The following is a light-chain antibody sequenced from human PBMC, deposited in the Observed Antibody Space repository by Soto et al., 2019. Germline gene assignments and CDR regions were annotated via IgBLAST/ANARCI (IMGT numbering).Light chain of an antibody. V-gene: IGKV3-20*01. CDR2: GAS. CDR1: QNISSY. Sequence: IVLTQSPATLSLSPGKRATLSCRASQNISSYLIWYQQKPGQAPRLLICGASSRATGIPDRFSGSGSGTDFTLTISRLEPEDFAVYYCQQYGSSPITFGQGTRLEIK. CDR3: QQYGSSPIT. J-gene: IGKJ5*01.